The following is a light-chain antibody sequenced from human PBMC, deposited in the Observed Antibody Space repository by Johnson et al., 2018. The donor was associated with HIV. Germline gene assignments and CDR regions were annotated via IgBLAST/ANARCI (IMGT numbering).Light chain of an antibody. CDR1: SSNIGNNY. Sequence: QSVLTQPPSVSAAPGQKVTISCSGSSSNIGNNYVSWYQQLPGTAPKLLIYDNNKRPSGIPDRFSGSKSGTSATLGITGLQTGDEAEYYCGTWDSSLSAYVFATETKVTVL. J-gene: IGLJ1*01. CDR3: GTWDSSLSAYV. V-gene: IGLV1-51*01. CDR2: DNN.